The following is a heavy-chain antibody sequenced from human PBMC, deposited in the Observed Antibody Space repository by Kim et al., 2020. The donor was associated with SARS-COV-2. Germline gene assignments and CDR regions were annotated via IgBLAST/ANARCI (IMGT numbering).Heavy chain of an antibody. D-gene: IGHD3-16*01. J-gene: IGHJ5*02. CDR2: IYYSGSP. V-gene: IGHV4-61*01. CDR1: GGSVNSGSYY. CDR3: ARDLRGMGNWLDP. Sequence: SETLSLTCTVSGGSVNSGSYYWSWIRQPPGKGLEWLGYIYYSGSPNYTPTLKSRVTISVDTSKNQFSLKLSSITAADTAVYYCARDLRGMGNWLDPWGQGTLVTVSS.